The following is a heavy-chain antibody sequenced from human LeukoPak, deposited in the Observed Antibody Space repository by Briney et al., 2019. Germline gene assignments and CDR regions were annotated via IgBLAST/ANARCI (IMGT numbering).Heavy chain of an antibody. D-gene: IGHD3-3*01. V-gene: IGHV3-15*01. CDR3: TTAPYYDFWSGLITDY. CDR1: GFTFSNPW. Sequence: GGSLRLSCAASGFTFSNPWMSWVRQAPGKGLEWVGRIKSKIDGGTTDYAAPVKGRFIISRDDSKNTLYLQMDSLKTEDTAVYYCTTAPYYDFWSGLITDYWGQGILVTVSS. J-gene: IGHJ4*02. CDR2: IKSKIDGGTT.